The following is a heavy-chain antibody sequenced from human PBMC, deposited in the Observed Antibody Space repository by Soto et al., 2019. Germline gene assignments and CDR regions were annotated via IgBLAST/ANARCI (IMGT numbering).Heavy chain of an antibody. V-gene: IGHV4-39*01. D-gene: IGHD5-18*01. CDR2: IFYSGST. CDR3: ACIFSGGYSYGVYYDGMDV. CDR1: GGSISSSSYY. Sequence: PSETLSLTCTVSGGSISSSSYYWGWIRQPPGKRLEWIGSIFYSGSTYYNPSLKSRVTISVDTSKNQFSLKLSSVTAADTAVYYCACIFSGGYSYGVYYDGMDVWGQGTTVT. J-gene: IGHJ6*02.